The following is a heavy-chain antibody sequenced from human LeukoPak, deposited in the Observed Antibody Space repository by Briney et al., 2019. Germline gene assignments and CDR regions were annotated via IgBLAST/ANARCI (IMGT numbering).Heavy chain of an antibody. CDR2: INPNGGST. CDR1: GYTFTRYY. J-gene: IGHJ4*02. Sequence: ASVKVSCKTSGYTFTRYYVHWVRQAPGQGLEWMGIINPNGGSTNYAQKFQGRVNMTRDTSTNTMYMEVSSLRSDDTAVYYCARGSPPRRNYDSRGYYSYYFDYWGQGTLVTVSS. V-gene: IGHV1-46*01. CDR3: ARGSPPRRNYDSRGYYSYYFDY. D-gene: IGHD3-22*01.